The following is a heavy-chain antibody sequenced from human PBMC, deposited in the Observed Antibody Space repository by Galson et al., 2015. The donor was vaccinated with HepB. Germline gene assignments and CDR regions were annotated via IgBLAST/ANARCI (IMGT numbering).Heavy chain of an antibody. D-gene: IGHD2-21*01. V-gene: IGHV3-33*01. CDR1: GFPFSNYG. Sequence: SLRLSCASSGFPFSNYGLHWFRQTPGKGLEWVGCIWHARSKQHYAASVKGRFTISRDNSKNTLYLHMTSLGVEDTGIYYCARETVILNWNYDHWGRGAPVTVSS. CDR3: ARETVILNWNYDH. CDR2: IWHARSKQ. J-gene: IGHJ2*01.